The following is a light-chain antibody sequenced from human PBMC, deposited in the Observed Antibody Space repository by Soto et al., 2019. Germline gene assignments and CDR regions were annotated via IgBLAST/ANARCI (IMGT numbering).Light chain of an antibody. CDR2: DAS. V-gene: IGKV3D-20*02. CDR3: QQRSYWPWT. Sequence: ELVMTQSPGTLSLSPGERATLSCGASQSVTSNYLAWYQQKPGQAPRLLIYDASNRATGIPARFSGSGSGTDFTLTISSLEPEDFAVYYCQQRSYWPWTFGQGTKVDIK. CDR1: QSVTSNY. J-gene: IGKJ1*01.